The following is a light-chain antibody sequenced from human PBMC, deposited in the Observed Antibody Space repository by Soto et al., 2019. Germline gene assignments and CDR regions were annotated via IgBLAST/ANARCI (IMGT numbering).Light chain of an antibody. Sequence: QPVLTQPPSASGSPGQSVTISCTGTSGDVGAYDYVSWYQQHPGKAPKLLIYEVTKRPLGVPDRFSGSKSGNAASLTVSGLQAEDEADYYCSSYAGSNYPYVFGTGTKLTVL. CDR3: SSYAGSNYPYV. J-gene: IGLJ1*01. CDR1: SGDVGAYDY. V-gene: IGLV2-8*01. CDR2: EVT.